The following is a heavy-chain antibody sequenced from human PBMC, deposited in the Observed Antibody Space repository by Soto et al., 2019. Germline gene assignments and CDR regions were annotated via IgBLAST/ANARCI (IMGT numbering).Heavy chain of an antibody. V-gene: IGHV1-18*04. J-gene: IGHJ4*02. CDR3: ARDVEMATMGFDY. Sequence: XSGQVSFKASCYTFPSYGISWVRQAPGQGLEWMGWISAYNGNTNYAQKLQGRVTMTTDTSTSTAYMELRSLRSDDTAVYYCARDVEMATMGFDYWGQGTLVTVSS. CDR2: ISAYNGNT. D-gene: IGHD5-12*01. CDR1: CYTFPSYG.